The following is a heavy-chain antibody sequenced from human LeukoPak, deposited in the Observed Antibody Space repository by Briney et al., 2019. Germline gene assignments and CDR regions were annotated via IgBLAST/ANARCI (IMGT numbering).Heavy chain of an antibody. J-gene: IGHJ4*02. D-gene: IGHD6-19*01. CDR1: GFTFSSYG. Sequence: GGSLRLSCAASGFTFSSYGMHWVRQAPGKGLEWVSFIRYDGSNEYYADSVRGRFTISRDNSKNTLYLQMNSLRAEDTAVYYCAKDRARYGSGWPGLDCWGQGTLVTVSS. CDR2: IRYDGSNE. V-gene: IGHV3-30*02. CDR3: AKDRARYGSGWPGLDC.